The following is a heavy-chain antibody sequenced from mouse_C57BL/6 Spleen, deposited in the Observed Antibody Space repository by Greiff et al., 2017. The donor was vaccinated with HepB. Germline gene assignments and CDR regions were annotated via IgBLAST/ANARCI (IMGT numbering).Heavy chain of an antibody. CDR2: IYPGSGST. J-gene: IGHJ3*01. D-gene: IGHD1-1*01. Sequence: VQLQQPGAELVKPGASVKMSCKASGYTFTSYWITWVKQRPGQGLEWIGDIYPGSGSTNYNEKFKSKATLTVDTSSSTAYMQLSSLTSEDSAVYYWASAAYYYGSSGWFAYWGQGTLVTVSA. V-gene: IGHV1-55*01. CDR1: GYTFTSYW. CDR3: ASAAYYYGSSGWFAY.